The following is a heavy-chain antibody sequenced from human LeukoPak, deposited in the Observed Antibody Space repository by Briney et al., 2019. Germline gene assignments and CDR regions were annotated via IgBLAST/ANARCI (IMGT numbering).Heavy chain of an antibody. CDR2: ISDRSTNI. D-gene: IGHD3-16*01. V-gene: IGHV3-48*01. J-gene: IGHJ4*02. Sequence: GGSLRLSCAVSGFSLSAFGMHWARQAPGKGLEWVSYISDRSTNIYYADSVKARFTVSRDNAKNSLFLQMNSLRAEDTAVYFCVTDWPVWWGQGTLATVSS. CDR1: GFSLSAFG. CDR3: VTDWPVW.